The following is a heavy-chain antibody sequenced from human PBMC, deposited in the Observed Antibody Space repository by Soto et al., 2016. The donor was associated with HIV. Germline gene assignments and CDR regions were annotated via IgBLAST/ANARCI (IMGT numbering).Heavy chain of an antibody. D-gene: IGHD3-3*01. CDR3: ARANYFWSGFYAATYYYYYMDV. Sequence: VQLVESGGGLVKPGGSLRLSCAASGFTFSDYYMTWIRQAPGKGLEWVSYISSGGSTIYYADSVKGRFTISRDNAQNSLYLQMNSLRAEDTAVYYCARANYFWSGFYAATYYYYYMDVWGKGPRSPSP. J-gene: IGHJ6*03. V-gene: IGHV3-11*04. CDR2: ISSGGSTI. CDR1: GFTFSDYY.